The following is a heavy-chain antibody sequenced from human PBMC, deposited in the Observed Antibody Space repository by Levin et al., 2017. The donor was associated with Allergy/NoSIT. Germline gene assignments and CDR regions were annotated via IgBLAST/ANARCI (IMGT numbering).Heavy chain of an antibody. Sequence: GGSLRLSCAASGFTFDDYAMHWVRQAPGKGLEWVSGISWNSGSIGYADSVKGRFTISRDNAKNSLYLQMNSLRAEDTALYYCAKDIGGYYYGSRGFYGMDVWGQGTTVTVSS. D-gene: IGHD3-10*01. CDR3: AKDIGGYYYGSRGFYGMDV. J-gene: IGHJ6*02. V-gene: IGHV3-9*01. CDR2: ISWNSGSI. CDR1: GFTFDDYA.